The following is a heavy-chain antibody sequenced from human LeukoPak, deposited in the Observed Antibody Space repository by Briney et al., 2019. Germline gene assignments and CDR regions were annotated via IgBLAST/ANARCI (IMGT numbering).Heavy chain of an antibody. D-gene: IGHD3-9*01. Sequence: GGSLRLSCAASGFSFNTYGMHWVRQAPGKGLDWVAIIWLDGSKISYADSVKGRFTISRDNSKNTLYLQMNSLRAEDTAVYYCARDLRKGSYFDYWGQGTLVTVSS. J-gene: IGHJ4*02. V-gene: IGHV3-33*01. CDR3: ARDLRKGSYFDY. CDR2: IWLDGSKI. CDR1: GFSFNTYG.